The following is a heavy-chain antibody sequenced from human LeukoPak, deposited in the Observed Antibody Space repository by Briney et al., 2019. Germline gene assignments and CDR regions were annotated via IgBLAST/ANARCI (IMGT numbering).Heavy chain of an antibody. CDR1: GGSISSYY. Sequence: SETLSFTCAVSGGSISSYYWSWIRQPPGKGLEWIGYIYYNGSTNYNPSLKSRVTISVDTSKNQFSLKLSSVTAADTAVYYCARRGILAAFDIWGQGTMVTVSS. D-gene: IGHD3-3*02. CDR3: ARRGILAAFDI. J-gene: IGHJ3*02. CDR2: IYYNGST. V-gene: IGHV4-59*08.